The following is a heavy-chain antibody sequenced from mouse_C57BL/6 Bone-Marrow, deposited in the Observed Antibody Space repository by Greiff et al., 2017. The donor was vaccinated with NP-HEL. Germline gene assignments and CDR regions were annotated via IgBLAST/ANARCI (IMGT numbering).Heavy chain of an antibody. CDR2: INPNNGGT. V-gene: IGHV1-26*01. J-gene: IGHJ2*01. D-gene: IGHD1-1*01. CDR3: ARMTTVVAKGDD. Sequence: EVQLQQSGPELVKPGASVKISCKASGYTFTDYYMNWVKQSHGKSLEWIGDINPNNGGTSYNQKFKGKATLTVDKSSSTAYMELRSLTSEDSAVYYCARMTTVVAKGDDWGQGTTLTVSS. CDR1: GYTFTDYY.